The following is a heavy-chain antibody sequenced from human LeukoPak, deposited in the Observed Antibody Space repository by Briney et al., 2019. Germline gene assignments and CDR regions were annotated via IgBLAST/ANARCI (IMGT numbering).Heavy chain of an antibody. Sequence: PSETLSLTCTVSGGSISSYYWSWIRQPPGKGLEWIGYIYYSGSTNYNPSLKSRVTISVDTSKNQFSLKLSSVTAADTAVYYCARSPGQSLRSAWFDPWGQGTHVTVSS. V-gene: IGHV4-59*08. CDR2: IYYSGST. CDR1: GGSISSYY. D-gene: IGHD4-17*01. CDR3: ARSPGQSLRSAWFDP. J-gene: IGHJ5*02.